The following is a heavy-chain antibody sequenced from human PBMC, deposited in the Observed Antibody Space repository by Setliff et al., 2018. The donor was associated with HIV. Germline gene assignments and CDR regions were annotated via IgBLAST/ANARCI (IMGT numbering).Heavy chain of an antibody. CDR3: SRDGLVVAGIRFDY. V-gene: IGHV1-69*13. D-gene: IGHD6-19*01. CDR2: FLAVLRKP. CDR1: GDNFNHVA. J-gene: IGHJ4*01. Sequence: SVKVSCKASGDNFNHVAFNWVRQAPGQGLEWMSDFLAVLRKPTYAQKFQDRLTIIADESTSTAYMELSDLRSEDTAVYFCSRDGLVVAGIRFDYWGQGTLVTVSS.